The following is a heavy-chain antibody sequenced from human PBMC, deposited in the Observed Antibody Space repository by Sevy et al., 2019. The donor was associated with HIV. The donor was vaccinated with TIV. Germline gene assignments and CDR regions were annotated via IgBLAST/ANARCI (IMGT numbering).Heavy chain of an antibody. Sequence: ASVKVSCKASGYTFTSYGISWVRQAPGQGLEWMGWISAYNGNTNYAQKLQGRVTMTTDTSTSTAYMELRSLRSDDTAMYYCARILPLHYGDYDYYYYYGMDVWGQGTTVTVSS. V-gene: IGHV1-18*01. CDR3: ARILPLHYGDYDYYYYYGMDV. J-gene: IGHJ6*02. CDR2: ISAYNGNT. D-gene: IGHD4-17*01. CDR1: GYTFTSYG.